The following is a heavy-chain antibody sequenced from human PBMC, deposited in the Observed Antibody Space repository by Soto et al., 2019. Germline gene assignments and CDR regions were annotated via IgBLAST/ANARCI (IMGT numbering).Heavy chain of an antibody. CDR3: TTERRYYYDSGGY. CDR1: GFSFGNTW. J-gene: IGHJ4*02. V-gene: IGHV3-15*05. CDR2: IKSKTDGGAT. Sequence: GGSLRLSCAASGFSFGNTWMSWVRQAPGKGLEWVGHIKSKTDGGATDYAAPVRGRFTISRDDSKTTLSLQMNSLKTEDTGVYYCTTERRYYYDSGGYWGQGTLVTVSS. D-gene: IGHD3-22*01.